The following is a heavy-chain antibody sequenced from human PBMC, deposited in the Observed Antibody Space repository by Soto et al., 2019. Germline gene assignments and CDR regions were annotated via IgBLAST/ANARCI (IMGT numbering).Heavy chain of an antibody. Sequence: PGGSLRLSCAASGSTFGDYAMHWVRQAPGKGPEWVSGISWNSGMIGYAGSVKGRFTISRDNAKNSLYLQMNSLRVDDTAIYYCAKGDASSWGWGPGTLVTVSS. CDR2: ISWNSGMI. CDR3: AKGDASSWG. J-gene: IGHJ4*02. CDR1: GSTFGDYA. D-gene: IGHD6-13*01. V-gene: IGHV3-9*01.